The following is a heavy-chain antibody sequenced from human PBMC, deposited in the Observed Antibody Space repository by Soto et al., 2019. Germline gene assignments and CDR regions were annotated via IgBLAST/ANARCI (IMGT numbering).Heavy chain of an antibody. CDR3: AREVNNYYGMDV. CDR1: GASISSDDYY. Sequence: QVQLQESGPGLVKPSQTLSLTCSISGASISSDDYYWSWFRQPPGKCLEWIGYISYSGSTYYNPSLKSRITISVDTSKTQFSLILSSVTAADTAVFYCAREVNNYYGMDVWGPGTTVTVSS. CDR2: ISYSGST. V-gene: IGHV4-30-4*01. J-gene: IGHJ6*02.